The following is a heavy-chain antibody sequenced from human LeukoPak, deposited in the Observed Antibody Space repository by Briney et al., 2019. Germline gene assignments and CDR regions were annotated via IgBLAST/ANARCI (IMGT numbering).Heavy chain of an antibody. V-gene: IGHV1-18*01. CDR1: GYPFTNYG. D-gene: IGHD3-10*01. CDR3: ARGGSGPISPDYFDY. Sequence: ASVKVSCKASGYPFTNYGINWVRQAPGQGLEWIAWISGYNGNTDYAQKFQARVTMTTDTSTSTAYMELRNLRSDDTAVYYCARGGSGPISPDYFDYWGQGTLVTVSS. CDR2: ISGYNGNT. J-gene: IGHJ4*02.